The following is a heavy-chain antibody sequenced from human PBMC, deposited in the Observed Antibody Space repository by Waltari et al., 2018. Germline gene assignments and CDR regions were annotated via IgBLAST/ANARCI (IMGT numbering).Heavy chain of an antibody. V-gene: IGHV1-69*05. CDR2: IIPIFGTA. D-gene: IGHD3-10*01. Sequence: QVQLVQSGAEVKKPGSSVKVSCKASGGTFSSYAISWVRQAPGQGLEWIGGIIPIFGTANYAQKFQGRVTITTDESTSTAYMELSSLRSEDTAVYYCASTTGAWFREPSPYFYYYYGMDVWGQGTTVTVSS. CDR1: GGTFSSYA. J-gene: IGHJ6*02. CDR3: ASTTGAWFREPSPYFYYYYGMDV.